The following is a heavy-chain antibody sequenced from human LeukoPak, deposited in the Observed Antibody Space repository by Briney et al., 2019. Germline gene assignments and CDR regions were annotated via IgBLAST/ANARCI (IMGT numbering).Heavy chain of an antibody. J-gene: IGHJ5*02. CDR2: IYPGDSHT. V-gene: IGHV5-51*01. CDR1: GYSFTSYW. Sequence: GESLKISCKGSGYSFTSYWIGWVLQMPGKGLEWMGIIYPGDSHTIYSPSFQGQVTISADRSISTAYLQWSSLKASDTAMYYCARRTARNWFDPWGQGTLVTVSS. CDR3: ARRTARNWFDP.